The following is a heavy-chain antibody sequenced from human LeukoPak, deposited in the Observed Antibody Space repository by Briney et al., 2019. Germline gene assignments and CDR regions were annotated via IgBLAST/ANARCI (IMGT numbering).Heavy chain of an antibody. CDR3: AKTSHRYSSGCYWFGP. V-gene: IGHV3-30*02. D-gene: IGHD6-19*01. Sequence: GGSLRLSCAASGFTFSSFGMHWVRQAPGKGLVWGAFIRYDGSNKYYADSVKGRFTISRDNSKNTLYLQMNSLRAEDTAVYYCAKTSHRYSSGCYWFGPWGQGTLVTVSS. J-gene: IGHJ5*02. CDR1: GFTFSSFG. CDR2: IRYDGSNK.